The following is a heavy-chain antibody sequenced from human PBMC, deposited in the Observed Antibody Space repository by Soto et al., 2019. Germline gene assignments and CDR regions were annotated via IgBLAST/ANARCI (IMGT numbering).Heavy chain of an antibody. CDR3: AKVRLTDYLRYATQL. CDR2: ISPNGDST. CDR1: GFTFNNYA. D-gene: IGHD2-15*01. V-gene: IGHV3-23*01. J-gene: IGHJ3*01. Sequence: EVQLLESGGGLVQPGGSLRLACAASGFTFNNYAMNWVRQAPGRGLEWVSIISPNGDSTYYADSVKGRFTISRDNSQNTVFLQMNSLRAEDTAIYFCAKVRLTDYLRYATQLWGQGTLVTVSS.